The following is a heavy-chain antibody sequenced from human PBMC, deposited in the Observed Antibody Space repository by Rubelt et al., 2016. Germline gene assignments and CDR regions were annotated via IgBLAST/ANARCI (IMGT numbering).Heavy chain of an antibody. CDR3: ATGIVVVPAHVPSRDY. J-gene: IGHJ4*02. CDR2: FDPEDGET. Sequence: QVQLVQSGAEVKKPGASVKVSCKVSGYTLTELSMHWVRQAPGKGLEWMGGFDPEDGETIYAQKFQARVTMTEDTSTDTAYMELSSLRSEETAVYYCATGIVVVPAHVPSRDYWGQGTLVTVSS. CDR1: GYTLTELS. D-gene: IGHD2-2*01. V-gene: IGHV1-24*01.